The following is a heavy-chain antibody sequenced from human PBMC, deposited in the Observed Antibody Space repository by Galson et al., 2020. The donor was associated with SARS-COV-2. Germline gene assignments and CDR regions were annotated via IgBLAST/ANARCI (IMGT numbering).Heavy chain of an antibody. CDR1: GFSVSSNY. CDR3: ARDQAVAAAGVYYYYAMDI. V-gene: IGHV3-53*04. Sequence: GGSLRLSCAASGFSVSSNYMSWVRQAPGKGLEWVSIIYSGGGTYYADPVKGRFTISRHNSENTLYLQMNSLTADDTAVYFCARDQAVAAAGVYYYYAMDIWGQGTTVTVSS. J-gene: IGHJ6*02. D-gene: IGHD6-19*01. CDR2: IYSGGGT.